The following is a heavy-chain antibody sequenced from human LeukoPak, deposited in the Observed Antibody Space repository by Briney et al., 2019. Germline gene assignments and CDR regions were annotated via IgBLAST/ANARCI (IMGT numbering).Heavy chain of an antibody. CDR1: GFTFSSYS. D-gene: IGHD3-22*01. Sequence: AGGSLRLSCAASGFTFSSYSINWVRQAPGKGLEWVSSISSSSSYIYYADSVKGRFTISRDNAKNSLYLQMNSLRSEDTAVYYCARGADYYDSSGPVLFDYWGQGTLVTVSS. V-gene: IGHV3-21*01. CDR3: ARGADYYDSSGPVLFDY. CDR2: ISSSSSYI. J-gene: IGHJ4*02.